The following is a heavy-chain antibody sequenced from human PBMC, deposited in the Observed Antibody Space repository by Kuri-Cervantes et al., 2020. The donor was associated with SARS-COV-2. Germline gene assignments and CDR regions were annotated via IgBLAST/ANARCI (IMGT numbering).Heavy chain of an antibody. CDR3: ARGHSGDNWGHFYGMDV. CDR1: GFTFSSYW. J-gene: IGHJ6*02. CDR2: IKQDGSEK. V-gene: IGHV3-7*05. D-gene: IGHD4-23*01. Sequence: GESLKISCAASGFTFSSYWMSWVRQAPGKGLEWVANIKQDGSEKYYVDSVKGRFTISRDNAKNSLYLQMNSLRAEDTAVYYCARGHSGDNWGHFYGMDVWGLGTTVTVSS.